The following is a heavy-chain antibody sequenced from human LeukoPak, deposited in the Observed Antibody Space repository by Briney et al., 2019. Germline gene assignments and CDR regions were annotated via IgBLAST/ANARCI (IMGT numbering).Heavy chain of an antibody. CDR2: IFTSGTT. V-gene: IGHV4-59*10. Sequence: PSETLSLTCAVYGGSISTFYWTWIRQPAGKGLEWIGRIFTSGTTNYNPSLKSRVTMSVDTSKNQFSLKVNSVTAADTAVYYCARVRGSSWNADYYYHYMDVWGKGTTVTISS. CDR1: GGSISTFY. D-gene: IGHD6-13*01. J-gene: IGHJ6*03. CDR3: ARVRGSSWNADYYYHYMDV.